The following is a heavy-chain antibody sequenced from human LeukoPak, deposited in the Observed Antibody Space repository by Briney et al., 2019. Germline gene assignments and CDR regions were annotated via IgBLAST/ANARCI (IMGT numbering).Heavy chain of an antibody. Sequence: AASVKVSCKASGYTFTGYYVHWVRQAPGQGLEWMGRINPNSGDTNYAQKFQGRVTITRDTSASTAYMELSSLRSEDTAVYYCAREYSSSSGRSFDYWGQGTLDTVSS. CDR2: INPNSGDT. CDR1: GYTFTGYY. CDR3: AREYSSSSGRSFDY. J-gene: IGHJ4*02. V-gene: IGHV1-2*06. D-gene: IGHD6-6*01.